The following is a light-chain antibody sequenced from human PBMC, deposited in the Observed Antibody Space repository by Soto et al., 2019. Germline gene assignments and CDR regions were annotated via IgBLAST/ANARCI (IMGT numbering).Light chain of an antibody. CDR3: QQYSRHWT. CDR1: QNINRW. CDR2: DAS. V-gene: IGKV1-5*01. Sequence: DIQMTQSPSTLSASVGDRVTITCRASQNINRWLAWYQQKPGKAPMLLIYDASSLQGGAPSRFSGSGSGTEFTLTISSLQPDDFATYYCQQYSRHWTFGQGTKVDIK. J-gene: IGKJ1*01.